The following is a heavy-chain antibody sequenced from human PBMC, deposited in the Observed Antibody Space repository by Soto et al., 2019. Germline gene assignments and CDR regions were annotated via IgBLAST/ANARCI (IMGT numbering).Heavy chain of an antibody. CDR1: GFTFSSYG. CDR2: IWYDGSNK. V-gene: IGHV3-33*06. CDR3: AKAHFYYGMDV. J-gene: IGHJ6*02. Sequence: GGSLRLSCAASGFTFSSYGMHWVRQAPGKGLEWVAVIWYDGSNKYYADSVKGRFTISRDNSNNALYLQMNSLRAEDTAVYYCAKAHFYYGMDVWGQGTTVTVSS.